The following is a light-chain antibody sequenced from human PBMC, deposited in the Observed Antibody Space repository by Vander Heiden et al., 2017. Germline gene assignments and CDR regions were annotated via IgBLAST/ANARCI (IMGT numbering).Light chain of an antibody. J-gene: IGKJ1*01. CDR1: QSISSW. CDR3: QQYNSYPVT. Sequence: DIQMTQCPSTLSASVGHRVTITCRASQSISSWLAWYHQKPGKAPKLLIYKASSLESGVPSRFSGSGSGTEFTLTISSLQPDDFATYYCQQYNSYPVTFGQGTKVEIK. CDR2: KAS. V-gene: IGKV1-5*03.